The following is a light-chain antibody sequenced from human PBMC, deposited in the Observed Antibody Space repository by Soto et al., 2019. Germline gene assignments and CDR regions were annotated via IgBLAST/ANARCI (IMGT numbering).Light chain of an antibody. CDR3: QQSDSRAPGVS. J-gene: IGKJ4*01. CDR1: QTVGSD. Sequence: EIVMTQSPATLSVAPGERATLSCRASQTVGSDVAWYQQRPGQAPRLLIYSASTRVTGIPARFSGSGSGTEFSLTISSLQLEDFAVYYCQQSDSRAPGVSFGGGTKVEMK. CDR2: SAS. V-gene: IGKV3-15*01.